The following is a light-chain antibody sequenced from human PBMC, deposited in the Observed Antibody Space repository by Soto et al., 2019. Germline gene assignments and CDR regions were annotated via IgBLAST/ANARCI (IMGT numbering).Light chain of an antibody. CDR1: QSISSW. J-gene: IGKJ1*01. V-gene: IGKV1-5*03. Sequence: DLQMTQSSSTMSASVVDRVTITCRASQSISSWLAWYQQKPGKAPKLLIYKASSLESGVPSRFSGSGSGTEFTLTISSLQPDDFATYYCQQYNSYSLTFGQGTKVDIK. CDR3: QQYNSYSLT. CDR2: KAS.